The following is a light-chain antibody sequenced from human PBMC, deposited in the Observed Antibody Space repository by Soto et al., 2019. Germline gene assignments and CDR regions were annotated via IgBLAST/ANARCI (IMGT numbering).Light chain of an antibody. V-gene: IGKV1-39*01. CDR3: QQSMSNVGT. CDR1: QSISNY. Sequence: DIQMTQSPSSLSASIGERVTITCRASQSISNYLNWFQQKPWEAPKLLIYAASILPSGVPSRFSGSGSGTDFTRTISRLQREDFATYYCQQSMSNVGTFGPGTKVDIK. J-gene: IGKJ3*01. CDR2: AAS.